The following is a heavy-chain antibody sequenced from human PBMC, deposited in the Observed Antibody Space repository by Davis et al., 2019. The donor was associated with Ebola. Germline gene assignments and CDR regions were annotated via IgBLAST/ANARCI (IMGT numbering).Heavy chain of an antibody. J-gene: IGHJ4*02. V-gene: IGHV4-61*01. Sequence: SETLSLTCTVSGGSVSSGSYYWSWIRQPPEKGLEWVGYIYYSGSTNCNPSLKSRVTISVDTSKNQFSLKLSSVTAADTAVYYCARVQEMATILDYWGQGTLVTVSS. CDR3: ARVQEMATILDY. CDR1: GGSVSSGSYY. CDR2: IYYSGST. D-gene: IGHD5-24*01.